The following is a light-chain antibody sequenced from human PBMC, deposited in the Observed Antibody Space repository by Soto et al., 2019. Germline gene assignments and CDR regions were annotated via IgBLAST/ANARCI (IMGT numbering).Light chain of an antibody. Sequence: EIVMTQSPATLSVSPGGRATLSCRASQSIIDTLAWYQQKPGQAPRLLLYGASTRATGIPVRFSGSGFGTEFTLTISSLQSEDFAVYYCQQYKNWPLFGQGTRLEIK. CDR2: GAS. V-gene: IGKV3-15*01. J-gene: IGKJ5*01. CDR3: QQYKNWPL. CDR1: QSIIDT.